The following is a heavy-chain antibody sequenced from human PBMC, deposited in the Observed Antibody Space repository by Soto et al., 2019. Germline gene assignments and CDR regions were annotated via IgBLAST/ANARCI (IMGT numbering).Heavy chain of an antibody. CDR1: GGTLSSYA. CDR2: IIPIFGTA. J-gene: IGHJ5*02. D-gene: IGHD6-13*01. Sequence: SVKVSCKASGGTLSSYAISWVRQAPGQGLEWMGGIIPIFGTANYAQKFQGRVTITADESTSTAYMELSSLRSEDTAVYYCARENIAAAGTGWFDPWGQGTLVTVSS. CDR3: ARENIAAAGTGWFDP. V-gene: IGHV1-69*13.